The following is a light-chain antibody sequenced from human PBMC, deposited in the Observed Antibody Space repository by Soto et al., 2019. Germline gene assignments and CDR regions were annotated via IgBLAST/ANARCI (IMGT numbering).Light chain of an antibody. Sequence: QSVLAQPASVSGSPGQSITISCTGTSGDIGSYNRVSWYQQHPGKAPKLIIYEVTDRPSGVSNRFSGSKYGNTASLTISGLQAEDEAEYYCSSYTNINKRACVFGTGTKVTVX. CDR3: SSYTNINKRACV. CDR1: SGDIGSYNR. J-gene: IGLJ1*01. CDR2: EVT. V-gene: IGLV2-14*01.